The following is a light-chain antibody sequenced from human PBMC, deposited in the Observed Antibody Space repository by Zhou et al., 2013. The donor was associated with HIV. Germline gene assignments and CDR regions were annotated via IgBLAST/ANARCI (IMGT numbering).Light chain of an antibody. V-gene: IGKV1-5*03. Sequence: DVQMTQSTSTLSASVGDRVTITCRASESVSNSLAWYQQKSGEAPKLLIYKASTLDSGVPSRFSGSGSGTEFSLTISSLQPEDVATYYCQKYNSAPWTFGQGTKVEIK. CDR2: KAS. CDR1: ESVSNS. CDR3: QKYNSAPWT. J-gene: IGKJ1*01.